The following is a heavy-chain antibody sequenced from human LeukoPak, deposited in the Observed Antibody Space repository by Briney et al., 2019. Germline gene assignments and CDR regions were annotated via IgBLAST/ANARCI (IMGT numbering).Heavy chain of an antibody. D-gene: IGHD2-2*01. V-gene: IGHV4-30-4*08. CDR2: IYYSGST. CDR3: AREEIYCSSTSCLVPTAFDI. CDR1: GGSISSGDYY. Sequence: PSETLSLTCTVSGGSISSGDYYWSWIRQPPGKGLEWIGYIYYSGSTYYNPSLKSRVTISVDTSKNQFSLKLSSVTAADTAVYYCAREEIYCSSTSCLVPTAFDIWGQGTMDTVSS. J-gene: IGHJ3*02.